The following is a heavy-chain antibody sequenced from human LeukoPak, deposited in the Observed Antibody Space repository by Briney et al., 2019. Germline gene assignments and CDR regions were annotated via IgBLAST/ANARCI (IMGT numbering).Heavy chain of an antibody. V-gene: IGHV3-21*01. CDR2: ISSSSSYI. CDR1: GFTFSSYS. Sequence: PGGSLRLSCAASGFTFSSYSMICVRQAPGKGLVCVSSISSSSSYIYYADSVKGRFTISRDNAKNSLYLQMNSLRAEDTAVYYCAIDSKGATRPFDYWGQGTLVTVSS. J-gene: IGHJ4*02. D-gene: IGHD1-26*01. CDR3: AIDSKGATRPFDY.